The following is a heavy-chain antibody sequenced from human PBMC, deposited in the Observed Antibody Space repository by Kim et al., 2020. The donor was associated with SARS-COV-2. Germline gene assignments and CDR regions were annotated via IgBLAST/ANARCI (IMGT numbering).Heavy chain of an antibody. D-gene: IGHD6-13*01. Sequence: VKGRFPITRDNAKNHLYLQMNSLRAEDTAVYYCARARGIAAAANYYGMDVWGQGTTVTVSS. J-gene: IGHJ6*02. CDR3: ARARGIAAAANYYGMDV. V-gene: IGHV3-21*01.